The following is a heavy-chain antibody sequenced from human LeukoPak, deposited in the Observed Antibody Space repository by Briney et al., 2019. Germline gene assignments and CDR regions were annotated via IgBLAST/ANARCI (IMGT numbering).Heavy chain of an antibody. CDR2: IYRGGNA. Sequence: PGGSLRLSCAVSGFTVSDNYMSWVRQAPGKGLEWVSIIYRGGNAYYADSVRGRFTISRDNSENTLYLPMNDLGVEDTAVYYYARGGDSTSCNWFGPWGQGALVTVSS. D-gene: IGHD6-6*01. CDR3: ARGGDSTSCNWFGP. V-gene: IGHV3-53*01. CDR1: GFTVSDNY. J-gene: IGHJ5*02.